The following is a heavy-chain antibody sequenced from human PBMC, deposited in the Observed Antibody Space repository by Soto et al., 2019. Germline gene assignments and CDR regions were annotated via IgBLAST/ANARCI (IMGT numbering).Heavy chain of an antibody. CDR2: IYSGGTI. CDR3: HGYGY. D-gene: IGHD5-12*01. Sequence: DVQVVESGGGLVQPGGSLRLSCAASGFTVTINYMSWVRQAPGKGLEWVSVIYSGGTIYYADSVKGRFTISRDTSKNTLYLQMNSLRGDDTAVYYCHGYGYWGQGTLVTVSS. CDR1: GFTVTINY. V-gene: IGHV3-53*01. J-gene: IGHJ4*02.